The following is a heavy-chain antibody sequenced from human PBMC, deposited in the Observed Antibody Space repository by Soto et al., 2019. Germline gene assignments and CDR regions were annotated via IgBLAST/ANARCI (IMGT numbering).Heavy chain of an antibody. J-gene: IGHJ6*02. D-gene: IGHD3-10*01. CDR2: IVVGTANT. Sequence: SVKVSCKASGFTFSNSAVQWVRQARGQGLEWIGWIVVGTANTNYAQRFQERVTLTSDLSTSTAYMELSSLTSGDTAVYYCAAQGTSNIAYYYTIDVWGQGTTVTVSS. CDR3: AAQGTSNIAYYYTIDV. V-gene: IGHV1-58*01. CDR1: GFTFSNSA.